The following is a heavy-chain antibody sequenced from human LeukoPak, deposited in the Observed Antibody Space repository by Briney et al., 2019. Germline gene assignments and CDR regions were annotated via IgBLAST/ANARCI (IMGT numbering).Heavy chain of an antibody. Sequence: GGSLRLSCAASGFTFSSYSMNWVRQAPGKGLEWVSSISSSSSYIYYADSVKGRFTISRDNAKNSLYLQMNSLRAEDTAVYYCAREIYDSSGSFDYWGQGTLVTVSS. CDR3: AREIYDSSGSFDY. D-gene: IGHD3-22*01. V-gene: IGHV3-21*01. CDR2: ISSSSSYI. CDR1: GFTFSSYS. J-gene: IGHJ4*02.